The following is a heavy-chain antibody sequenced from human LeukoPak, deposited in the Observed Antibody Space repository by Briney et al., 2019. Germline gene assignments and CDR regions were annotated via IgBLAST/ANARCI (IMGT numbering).Heavy chain of an antibody. CDR3: AGGPPYGTSLDY. CDR2: MNPNSGDT. V-gene: IGHV1-8*01. J-gene: IGHJ4*02. D-gene: IGHD2-8*01. Sequence: GASVKVSCKASGYTFTSYDITWVRQATGQGLEWMGWMNPNSGDTGYAQKFQGSVTMTRDTSISTAYLELSSLRSEDTAVYYCAGGPPYGTSLDYWGQGTLVTVSS. CDR1: GYTFTSYD.